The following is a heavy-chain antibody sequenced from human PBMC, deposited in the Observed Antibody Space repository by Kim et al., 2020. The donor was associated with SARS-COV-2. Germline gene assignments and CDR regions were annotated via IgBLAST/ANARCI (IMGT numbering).Heavy chain of an antibody. CDR2: INHSGST. Sequence: SETLSLTCAVYGGSFSGYYWSWIRQPPGKGLEWIGEINHSGSTNDNPSLKSRVTISVDTSKNQFSLKLSPVTAADTAVYYCARGKPDYWGQGTLVTVSS. CDR1: GGSFSGYY. CDR3: ARGKPDY. V-gene: IGHV4-34*01. J-gene: IGHJ4*02.